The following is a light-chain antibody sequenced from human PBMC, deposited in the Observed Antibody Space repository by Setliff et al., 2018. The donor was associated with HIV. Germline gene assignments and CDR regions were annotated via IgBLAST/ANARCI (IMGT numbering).Light chain of an antibody. CDR1: SSDIGGYNY. CDR2: EVT. Sequence: QSVLTQPPSASGSPGQSVTISCAGSSSDIGGYNYISWYQQHPGKAPKLIIYEVTKRPSGVPDRFSGSKSGNTASLTISATQAMDEADYYCQAWDSSSAYVFGPGTKVTV. V-gene: IGLV2-8*01. CDR3: QAWDSSSAYV. J-gene: IGLJ1*01.